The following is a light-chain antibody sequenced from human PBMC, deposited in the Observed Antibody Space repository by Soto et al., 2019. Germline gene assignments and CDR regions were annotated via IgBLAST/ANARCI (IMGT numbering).Light chain of an antibody. CDR3: QQYETFSGT. CDR1: QRVSGW. J-gene: IGKJ1*01. V-gene: IGKV1-5*01. Sequence: DIQMTHSPSAMSSSVVYTVTVTCRASQRVSGWLAWYQQKPGEAPKLLIYDASALPRGVPSRFSGSGSGTKFTLTIASLQPDDFATYYCQQYETFSGTFGPGTKVDI. CDR2: DAS.